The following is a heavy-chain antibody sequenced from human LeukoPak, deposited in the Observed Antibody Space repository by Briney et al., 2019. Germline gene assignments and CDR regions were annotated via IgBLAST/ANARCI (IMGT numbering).Heavy chain of an antibody. J-gene: IGHJ4*02. V-gene: IGHV4-34*01. Sequence: SETLSLTCAVYGGSFSGYYWSWIRQPPGKGLEWIGEINHSGSTNYNPSLKSRVTISVDTSKNQFSLKLSSVTAADTAVYYCARGRYSGGAGNWGQGTLVTVSS. CDR1: GGSFSGYY. CDR2: INHSGST. D-gene: IGHD6-19*01. CDR3: ARGRYSGGAGN.